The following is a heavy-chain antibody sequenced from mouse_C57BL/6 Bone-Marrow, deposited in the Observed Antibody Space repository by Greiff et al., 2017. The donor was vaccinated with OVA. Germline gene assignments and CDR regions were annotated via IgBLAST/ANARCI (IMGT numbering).Heavy chain of an antibody. J-gene: IGHJ1*03. D-gene: IGHD1-1*01. CDR2: IDPSDSYT. CDR3: ARSYYGSSYWYFDF. CDR1: GYTFTSYW. Sequence: QVQLQQPGAELVMPGASVKLSCKASGYTFTSYWMHWVKQRPGQGLEWIGEIDPSDSYTNYNQKFKGKSTLTVDKSSSTAYMQLSSLTSEDSAVYYCARSYYGSSYWYFDFWGTGTTVTVSS. V-gene: IGHV1-69*01.